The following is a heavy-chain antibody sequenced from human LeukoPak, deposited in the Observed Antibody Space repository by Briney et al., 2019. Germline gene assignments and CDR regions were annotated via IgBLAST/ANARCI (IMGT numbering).Heavy chain of an antibody. Sequence: GGSLRLSCAASGFTFSSYGMHWDRQAPGKGLEWVAFIRYDGSNKYYADSVKGRFTISRDNSKNTLYLQMNSLRAEDTAVYYCAKVPYDSSGYYYFDYWGQGTLVTVSS. J-gene: IGHJ4*02. CDR1: GFTFSSYG. D-gene: IGHD3-22*01. CDR3: AKVPYDSSGYYYFDY. CDR2: IRYDGSNK. V-gene: IGHV3-30*02.